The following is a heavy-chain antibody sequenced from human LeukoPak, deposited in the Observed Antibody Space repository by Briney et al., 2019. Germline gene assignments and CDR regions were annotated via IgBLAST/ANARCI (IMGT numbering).Heavy chain of an antibody. Sequence: PGGSLRLSCAASGFTFSSYAMSWVRQAPGKGLEWVSGISGNGGSTYYADSVKGRFTISRDNSKNTLYLQMSSLRAEDTAVYYCARASGWVQNSYYLDYWGQGTLVTVSS. CDR3: ARASGWVQNSYYLDY. D-gene: IGHD6-19*01. J-gene: IGHJ4*02. CDR2: ISGNGGST. V-gene: IGHV3-23*01. CDR1: GFTFSSYA.